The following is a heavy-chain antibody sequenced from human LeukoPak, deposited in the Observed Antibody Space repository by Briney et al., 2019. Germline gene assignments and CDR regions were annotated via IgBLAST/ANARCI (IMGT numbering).Heavy chain of an antibody. CDR2: ISAYNGNT. V-gene: IGHV1-18*01. CDR1: GYTFTSYG. CDR3: ARDLYYYGSGSYYDVFDV. D-gene: IGHD3-10*01. Sequence: ASVKVSCKASGYTFTSYGISWVRQAPGQELEWMGWISAYNGNTNYAQKLQGRVTMTTDTSTSTAYMELRSLRSDDTAVYYCARDLYYYGSGSYYDVFDVWGQGTMVTVSS. J-gene: IGHJ3*01.